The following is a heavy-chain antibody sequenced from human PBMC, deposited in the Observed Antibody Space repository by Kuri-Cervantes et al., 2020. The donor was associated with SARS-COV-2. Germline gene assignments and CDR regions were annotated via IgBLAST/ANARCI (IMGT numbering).Heavy chain of an antibody. CDR3: ARALGMGSFDC. CDR2: IYWDDDK. V-gene: IGHV2-5*05. CDR1: GFSLSTSGVG. J-gene: IGHJ4*02. Sequence: SGPTLVKPTQTLTLTCTFSGFSLSTSGVGVGWIRQPPGKALEWLALIYWDDDKRYGPSLKSRLTITKDTSKNQVVLTMTNMDPVDTATYYCARALGMGSFDCWGQGTLVTVSS.